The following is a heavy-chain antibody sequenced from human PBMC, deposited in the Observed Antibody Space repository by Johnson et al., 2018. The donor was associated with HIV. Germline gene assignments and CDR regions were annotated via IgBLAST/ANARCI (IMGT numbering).Heavy chain of an antibody. CDR2: IYSGGST. V-gene: IGHV3-66*01. CDR1: GFNVSDNY. Sequence: EKLVESGGALVQPGGSLRLSCAGSGFNVSDNYMSWVRQAPGKGLEWVSVIYSGGSTFNAHSVKGRFTISRDNSENTGYLHMHSLRAEDTAVYYCARDPFPRFYAFDIWGPGTMVTCST. J-gene: IGHJ3*02. CDR3: ARDPFPRFYAFDI.